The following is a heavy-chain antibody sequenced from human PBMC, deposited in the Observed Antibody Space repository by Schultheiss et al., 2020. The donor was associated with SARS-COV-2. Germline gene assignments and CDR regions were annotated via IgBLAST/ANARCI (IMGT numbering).Heavy chain of an antibody. J-gene: IGHJ4*02. V-gene: IGHV3-33*08. CDR1: GFTFSNYG. Sequence: GGSLRLSCAASGFTFSNYGMHWVRQAPGKGLEWVAVIWYDGSKKYYADSVKGRFTISRDNSKNTLYLQMNSLRAEDTAVYYCAGSTGAPFDYWGQGTLVTVSS. CDR3: AGSTGAPFDY. CDR2: IWYDGSKK. D-gene: IGHD3-10*01.